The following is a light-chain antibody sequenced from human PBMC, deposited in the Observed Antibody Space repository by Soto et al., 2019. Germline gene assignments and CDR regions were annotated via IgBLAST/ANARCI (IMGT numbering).Light chain of an antibody. Sequence: KLSPGALSLYTGERATLSCRASQIVSSTSLAWYQQKPGQAPRLLIYGASSRATGIPDRFSGSGSGTDFTLTISRLEPEDFALYCCPHYGCPPCPSGQGSNVDI. J-gene: IGKJ1*01. CDR3: PHYGCPPCP. CDR1: QIVSSTS. V-gene: IGKV3-20*01. CDR2: GAS.